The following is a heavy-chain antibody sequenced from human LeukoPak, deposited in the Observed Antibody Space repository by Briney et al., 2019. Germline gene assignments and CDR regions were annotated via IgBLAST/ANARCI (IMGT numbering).Heavy chain of an antibody. Sequence: GGSLRLSCAASGFTFSSYEMNWVRQAPGKGLVWVARINSDGSSTNYADSVRGRFTISRDNAKNTLWLQMNSLRAEDTAVYYCARGGVTAGLDYWGQGTLVTVSS. V-gene: IGHV3-74*01. D-gene: IGHD2-2*01. J-gene: IGHJ4*02. CDR2: INSDGSST. CDR3: ARGGVTAGLDY. CDR1: GFTFSSYE.